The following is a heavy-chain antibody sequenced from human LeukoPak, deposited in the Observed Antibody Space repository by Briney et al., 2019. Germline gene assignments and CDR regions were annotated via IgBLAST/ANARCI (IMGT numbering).Heavy chain of an antibody. CDR3: AKDPLGGIFDY. D-gene: IGHD2-15*01. CDR2: ISGSGGTT. CDR1: GFTFSSYA. Sequence: PGGSLRLSCAASGFTFSSYAMIWVRQAPGKGLEWVSGISGSGGTTHYTESVKGRFTISRDNSKNTLYLQMNSLRAEDTAVYYCAKDPLGGIFDYWGQGTLVTVSS. V-gene: IGHV3-23*01. J-gene: IGHJ4*02.